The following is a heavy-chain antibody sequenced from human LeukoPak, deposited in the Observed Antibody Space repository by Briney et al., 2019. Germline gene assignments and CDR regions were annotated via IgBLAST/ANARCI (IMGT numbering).Heavy chain of an antibody. Sequence: GESLQISCKGSGYSFTSYWFSWVRQLPGKGLEWMGIIYPGDSDTRYSPSFQGQVTISADKSISTAYLQWSSLKASDTAMYYCARLVEGYYDSSGYYHTMYYFDYWGQGTLVTVSS. V-gene: IGHV5-51*01. D-gene: IGHD3-22*01. CDR3: ARLVEGYYDSSGYYHTMYYFDY. CDR2: IYPGDSDT. J-gene: IGHJ4*02. CDR1: GYSFTSYW.